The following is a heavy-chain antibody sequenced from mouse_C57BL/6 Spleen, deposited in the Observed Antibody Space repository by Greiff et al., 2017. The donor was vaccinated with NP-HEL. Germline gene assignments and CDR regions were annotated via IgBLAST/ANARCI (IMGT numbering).Heavy chain of an antibody. CDR1: GYSFTSYY. J-gene: IGHJ2*01. D-gene: IGHD1-1*01. CDR2: IYPGSGNT. CDR3: ARSDYGSEDY. V-gene: IGHV1-66*01. Sequence: LQESGPELVKPGASVKISCKASGYSFTSYYIHWVKQRPGQGLEWIGWIYPGSGNTKYNEKFKGKATLTADTSSSTAYMQLSSLTSEDSAVYYCARSDYGSEDYWGQGTTLTVSS.